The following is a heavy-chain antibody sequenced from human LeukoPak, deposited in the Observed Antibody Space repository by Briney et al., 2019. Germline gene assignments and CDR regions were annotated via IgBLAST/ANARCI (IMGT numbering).Heavy chain of an antibody. CDR2: INHSGST. CDR1: GGSFSGYY. Sequence: SETLSLTCAVYGGSFSGYYWSWIRQPPGKGLEWIGEINHSGSTNYNPSLKSRVTISVDTSKNQSSLKLSSVTAADTAVYYCASPRHHWRYFDYWGQGTLVTVSS. CDR3: ASPRHHWRYFDY. J-gene: IGHJ4*02. V-gene: IGHV4-34*01.